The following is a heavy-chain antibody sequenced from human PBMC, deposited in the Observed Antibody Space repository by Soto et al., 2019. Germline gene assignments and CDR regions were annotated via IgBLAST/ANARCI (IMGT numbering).Heavy chain of an antibody. D-gene: IGHD1-7*01. V-gene: IGHV4-28*01. CDR3: ARSNYRGWFDP. Sequence: PSETLSLTCAVSGDSITSNYWWGWIRQPPGKGLEWIGYIYYSGNTFYNPSLKSRVTMSVDTSKSQFSLNVNSVTAVDTAVYYCARSNYRGWFDPWGQGTLVTVSS. CDR2: IYYSGNT. J-gene: IGHJ5*02. CDR1: GDSITSNYW.